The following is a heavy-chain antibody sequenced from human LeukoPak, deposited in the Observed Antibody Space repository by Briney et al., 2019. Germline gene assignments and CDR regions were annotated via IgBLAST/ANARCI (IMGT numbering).Heavy chain of an antibody. J-gene: IGHJ4*02. CDR3: ALGLGIAAAELDY. Sequence: SVKVSCKASGGTFSSYAISWVRQAPGQGLEWMGGIIPIFGTANYAQKFQGRVTITADKSTNTAYMELSSLTSEDTAVYYCALGLGIAAAELDYWGQGTLVTVSS. V-gene: IGHV1-69*06. D-gene: IGHD6-13*01. CDR1: GGTFSSYA. CDR2: IIPIFGTA.